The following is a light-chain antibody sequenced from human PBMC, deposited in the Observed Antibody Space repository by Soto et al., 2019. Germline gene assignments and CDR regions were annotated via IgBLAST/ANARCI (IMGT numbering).Light chain of an antibody. CDR2: AAS. V-gene: IGKV1-39*01. J-gene: IGKJ3*01. Sequence: DIQMTQSPSPLSASVGDRIIITCRASQTIARYINWFQQKSGQPPKLLVYAASTLRHGVPSRFSASGSWSDFIPTINSLQPEDHSTSYYQQSYNAPFNFGHGTKVDIK. CDR1: QTIARY. CDR3: QQSYNAPFN.